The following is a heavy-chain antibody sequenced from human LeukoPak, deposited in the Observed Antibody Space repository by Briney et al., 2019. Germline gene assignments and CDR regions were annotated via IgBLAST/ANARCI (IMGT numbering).Heavy chain of an antibody. CDR1: GYTFTSYG. V-gene: IGHV1-18*01. CDR2: ISAYNGNT. D-gene: IGHD1-26*01. Sequence: ASVKVSCKASGYTFTSYGISWVRQAPGQGLEWMGWISAYNGNTNYAQKLQGRVTMTTDTSTSTAYMELRSLRSDDTAVYYCARPLGATKDYYYGMDVWGQGTTVTVSS. CDR3: ARPLGATKDYYYGMDV. J-gene: IGHJ6*02.